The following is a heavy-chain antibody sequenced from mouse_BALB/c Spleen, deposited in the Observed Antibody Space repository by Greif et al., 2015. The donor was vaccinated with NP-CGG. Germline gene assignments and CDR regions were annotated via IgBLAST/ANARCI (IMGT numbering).Heavy chain of an antibody. CDR1: GYTFTSYW. J-gene: IGHJ2*01. CDR3: ASSTMITTFDY. V-gene: IGHV1S81*02. Sequence: VQLQQSGAELVKPGASVKLSCKASGYTFTSYWMHWVKQRPGQGLEWIGEINPSNGRTNYNEKFKSKATLTVDKSSSTAYMQLSGLTSEDSAVYYCASSTMITTFDYWGQGTTLTVSS. CDR2: INPSNGRT. D-gene: IGHD2-4*01.